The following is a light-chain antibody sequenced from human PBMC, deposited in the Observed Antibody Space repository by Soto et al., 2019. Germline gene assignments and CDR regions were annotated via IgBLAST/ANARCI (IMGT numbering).Light chain of an antibody. Sequence: EIVLTQSPATLSLSPGERATLSCRASQSISSYLGWYQQRPGQAPRLLIYDASNRATGIPARFSGDGSGTDFTLTISRLEPEDFAVYYCQQYGTSAITFGQGTRLEI. CDR1: QSISSY. V-gene: IGKV3-11*01. J-gene: IGKJ5*01. CDR2: DAS. CDR3: QQYGTSAIT.